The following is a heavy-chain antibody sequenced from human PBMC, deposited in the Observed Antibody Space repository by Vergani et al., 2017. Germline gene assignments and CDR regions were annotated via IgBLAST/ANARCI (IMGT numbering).Heavy chain of an antibody. D-gene: IGHD3-16*01. CDR2: IFPKSGGT. Sequence: QVQVVQSGAEVKKPGASVKVSCQASGYTFSDYFIHWVRQAPGQGLEWMGWIFPKSGGTNYAQKFRGRVTMTRDTSINKVYMELTKLRSDDNAMYFCARDGVSGGSLDIWGRGTLVTVSS. CDR1: GYTFSDYF. J-gene: IGHJ3*02. V-gene: IGHV1-2*02. CDR3: ARDGVSGGSLDI.